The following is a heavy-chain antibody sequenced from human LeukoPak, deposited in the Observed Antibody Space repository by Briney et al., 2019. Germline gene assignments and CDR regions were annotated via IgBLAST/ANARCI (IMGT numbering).Heavy chain of an antibody. J-gene: IGHJ4*02. Sequence: GSLRLSCAASGFTFSSYAMSWVRQAPGKGLEWVSAISCSGGSQYYADSVKGRFTISRDNSKNTLYLQMNSLRAEDTAVYYCAKAGDSGYSGYDYWGQGTLVTVSS. D-gene: IGHD5-12*01. CDR3: AKAGDSGYSGYDY. CDR1: GFTFSSYA. V-gene: IGHV3-23*01. CDR2: ISCSGGSQ.